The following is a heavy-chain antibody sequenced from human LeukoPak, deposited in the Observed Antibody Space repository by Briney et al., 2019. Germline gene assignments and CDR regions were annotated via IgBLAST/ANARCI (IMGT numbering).Heavy chain of an antibody. CDR2: IYTSGST. CDR1: GGSISSYY. V-gene: IGHV4-4*07. D-gene: IGHD3-22*01. Sequence: SETLSLTCTVSGGSISSYYWSWIRQPAGKGLEWIGRIYTSGSTNYNPSLKSRVTMSVDTSKNQFSLKLSSVTAADTAVYYCARDSPKTQLRGPATYDSSGFDHWGQGTLVTVSS. CDR3: ARDSPKTQLRGPATYDSSGFDH. J-gene: IGHJ5*02.